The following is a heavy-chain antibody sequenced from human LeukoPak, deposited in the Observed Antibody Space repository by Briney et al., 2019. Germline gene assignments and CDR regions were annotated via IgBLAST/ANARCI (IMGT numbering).Heavy chain of an antibody. D-gene: IGHD2-2*01. J-gene: IGHJ3*02. CDR3: ARVESSTYGGNAFDI. CDR2: ISWNSGSI. V-gene: IGHV3-9*01. CDR1: GFTFDDYA. Sequence: PGGSLRLSCAASGFTFDDYAMHWVRQAPGKGLEWVSGISWNSGSIVYADSVKGRFTISRDNAKNSLYVQMNSLRAEDTAVYYCARVESSTYGGNAFDIWGQGTMVTVSS.